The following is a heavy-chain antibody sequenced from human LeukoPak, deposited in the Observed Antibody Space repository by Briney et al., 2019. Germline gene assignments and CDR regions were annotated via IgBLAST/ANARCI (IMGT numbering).Heavy chain of an antibody. Sequence: SETLSLTCAVYGGSFSGYYWSWIRQPPGKGLEWIGEINHSGSTNYNPSLKSRVAISVDTSKNQFSLKLSSVTAADTAVYYCARAQRLWSYYGSGSYLNYYYGMDVWGQGTTVTVSS. CDR2: INHSGST. CDR3: ARAQRLWSYYGSGSYLNYYYGMDV. CDR1: GGSFSGYY. D-gene: IGHD3-10*01. J-gene: IGHJ6*02. V-gene: IGHV4-34*01.